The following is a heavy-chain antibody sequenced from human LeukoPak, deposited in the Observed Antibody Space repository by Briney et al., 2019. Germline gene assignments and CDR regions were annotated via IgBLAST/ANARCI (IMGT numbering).Heavy chain of an antibody. V-gene: IGHV4-30-4*01. J-gene: IGHJ4*02. CDR2: IYYSGST. Sequence: SETLSLTCTVSGGSISSGDYYWSWIRQPPGKGLEWIGYIYYSGSTYYNPSLKSRVTISVDTSKNQFSLKLSSVTAADTAVYYCAREDGYYSPTGLGYRGQGTLVTVSS. CDR1: GGSISSGDYY. D-gene: IGHD3-3*01. CDR3: AREDGYYSPTGLGY.